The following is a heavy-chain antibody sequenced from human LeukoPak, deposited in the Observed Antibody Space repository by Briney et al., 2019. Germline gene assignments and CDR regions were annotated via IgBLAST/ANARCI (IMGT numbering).Heavy chain of an antibody. CDR2: ISGSGGST. CDR1: GFTFSSYA. CDR3: AKDGASSGWYMSLDP. V-gene: IGHV3-23*01. D-gene: IGHD6-19*01. Sequence: GGSLRLSCAASGFTFSSYAMSWVRQAPGKGLEWVSAISGSGGSTYYADSVKGRFTISRDNSKNTLYLQMNSLRAEDTAVYYCAKDGASSGWYMSLDPWGQGTLVTVSS. J-gene: IGHJ5*02.